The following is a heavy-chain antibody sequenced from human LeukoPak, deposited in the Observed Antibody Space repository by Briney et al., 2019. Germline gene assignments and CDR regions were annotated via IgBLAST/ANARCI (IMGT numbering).Heavy chain of an antibody. Sequence: GESLRLSCAVSGFTFSNYAMTWVRLAPGRGLEWVSSIRGSGRGTDYAGSVRGRFTISRDNSKNTLYPQMNSLRAEDTAVYYCSRDPNGDYVGAFDFQRWGQGTLVTVSS. CDR1: GFTFSNYA. J-gene: IGHJ1*01. V-gene: IGHV3-23*01. D-gene: IGHD4-17*01. CDR2: IRGSGRGT. CDR3: SRDPNGDYVGAFDFQR.